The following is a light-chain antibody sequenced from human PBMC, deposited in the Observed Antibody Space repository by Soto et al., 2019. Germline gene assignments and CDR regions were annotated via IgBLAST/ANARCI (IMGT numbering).Light chain of an antibody. V-gene: IGLV2-14*03. Sequence: QSALIQPASVSGSPGQSITISCTGTSSDVGAFNYVSWYQQHPGKAPKLMISNVSDRPSGVSYRFSGSKSGNTASLTVSGLQADDEAYYYCSSYTSSSTHVVFGGGPKLTVL. CDR2: NVS. CDR1: SSDVGAFNY. CDR3: SSYTSSSTHVV. J-gene: IGLJ2*01.